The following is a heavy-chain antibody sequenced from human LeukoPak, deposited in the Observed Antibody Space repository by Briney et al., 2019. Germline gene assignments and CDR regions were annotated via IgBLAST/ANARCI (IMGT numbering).Heavy chain of an antibody. CDR1: GYTFTGYY. D-gene: IGHD6-19*01. J-gene: IGHJ5*02. V-gene: IGHV1-2*02. Sequence: ASVKVSCKASGYTFTGYYMHWVRQAPGQGLEWMGWINPNSGGTNYAQKFQGRVTMTRDTSISTAYMELSRLRSDDTAVYYCARDVRTSSGKNWFDPWGQGTLVTVSS. CDR2: INPNSGGT. CDR3: ARDVRTSSGKNWFDP.